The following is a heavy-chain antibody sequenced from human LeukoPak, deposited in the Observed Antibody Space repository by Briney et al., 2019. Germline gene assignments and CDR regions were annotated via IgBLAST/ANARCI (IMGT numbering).Heavy chain of an antibody. Sequence: PSETLSLTCAVYGGSSSGYYWSWIRQPPGKGLEWIGEINHSGSTNYNPSLKSRVTISVDTSKNQFSLKLSSVTAADTAVYYCAREGPSGSYFDYWGQGVLVTVSS. V-gene: IGHV4-34*01. CDR2: INHSGST. J-gene: IGHJ4*02. CDR3: AREGPSGSYFDY. CDR1: GGSSSGYY. D-gene: IGHD1-26*01.